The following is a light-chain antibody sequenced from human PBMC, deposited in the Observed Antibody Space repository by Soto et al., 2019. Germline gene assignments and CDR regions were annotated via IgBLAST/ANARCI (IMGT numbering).Light chain of an antibody. J-gene: IGLJ2*01. CDR1: RSNIGSNF. CDR3: ASWDDDLNGLL. Sequence: QSVLTQPPSASGTPGQRVTISCSGIRSNIGSNFVNWYQKLPGTAPKLLIHSNNERPSGVPGRFSGSKSGTSASLAISALQSEDEADYYCASWDDDLNGLLFGGGTKLTVL. V-gene: IGLV1-44*01. CDR2: SNN.